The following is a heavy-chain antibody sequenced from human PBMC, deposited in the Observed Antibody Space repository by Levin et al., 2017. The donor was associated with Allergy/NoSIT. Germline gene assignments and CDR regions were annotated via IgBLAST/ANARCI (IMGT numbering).Heavy chain of an antibody. D-gene: IGHD3-22*01. Sequence: SQTLSLTCAISGDSVSSNSAAWNWIRQSPSRGLEWLGRTYYRSKWYNDYAVSVKSRITINPDTSKNQFSLQLNSVTPEDTAVYYCARANSITMIVERTVEYGMDVWGQGTTVTVSS. J-gene: IGHJ6*02. V-gene: IGHV6-1*01. CDR3: ARANSITMIVERTVEYGMDV. CDR2: TYYRSKWYN. CDR1: GDSVSSNSAA.